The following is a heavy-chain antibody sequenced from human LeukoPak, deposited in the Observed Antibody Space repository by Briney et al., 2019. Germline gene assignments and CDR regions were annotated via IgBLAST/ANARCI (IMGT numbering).Heavy chain of an antibody. Sequence: GASVKVSCKASGYTFTSYDISWVRQATGQGLEWMGWMNPNSGNTGYAQKFQGRVTMTRNTSISTAYMELSSLRSEDTAVCYCATMVRGVIITRDYWGQGTLVTVSS. CDR1: GYTFTSYD. D-gene: IGHD3-10*01. V-gene: IGHV1-8*01. CDR2: MNPNSGNT. CDR3: ATMVRGVIITRDY. J-gene: IGHJ4*02.